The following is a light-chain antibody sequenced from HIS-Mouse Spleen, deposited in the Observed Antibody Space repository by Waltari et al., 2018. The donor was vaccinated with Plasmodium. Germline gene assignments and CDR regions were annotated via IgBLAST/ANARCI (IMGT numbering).Light chain of an antibody. Sequence: NFMLTQPHSVSESPGKTVTISCTRSSGSIASNYVQWYQQRPGSAPTTVLYEDNQSPSGVPDRFAGSIDSSSNSASRTISGLKTEDEADYYCQSYDSSNHWVFGGGTKLTVL. J-gene: IGLJ3*02. CDR2: EDN. CDR1: SGSIASNY. CDR3: QSYDSSNHWV. V-gene: IGLV6-57*04.